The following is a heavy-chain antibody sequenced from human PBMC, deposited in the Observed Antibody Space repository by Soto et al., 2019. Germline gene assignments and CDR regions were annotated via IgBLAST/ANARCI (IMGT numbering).Heavy chain of an antibody. CDR1: GGTFSSYA. CDR3: ARAGIVVVPAASRSPTQALGV. Sequence: SVKVSCKASGGTFSSYAISWVRQAPGQGLEWMGGIIPIFGTANYAQKFQGRVTITADKSTSTAYMELSSLRSEDTAVYYCARAGIVVVPAASRSPTQALGVWGQGXTVTVYS. CDR2: IIPIFGTA. J-gene: IGHJ6*02. D-gene: IGHD2-2*01. V-gene: IGHV1-69*06.